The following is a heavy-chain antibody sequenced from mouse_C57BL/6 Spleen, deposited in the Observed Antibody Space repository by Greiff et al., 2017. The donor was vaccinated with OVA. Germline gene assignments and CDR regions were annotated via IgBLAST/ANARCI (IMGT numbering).Heavy chain of an antibody. CDR1: GYTFTEYT. D-gene: IGHD2-4*01. V-gene: IGHV1-62-2*01. Sequence: QVQLKQSGAELVKPGASVKLSCKASGYTFTEYTIHWVKQRSGQGLEWIGWFYPGSGSIKYNEKFKDKATLTADNSSSTVYMELSRLTSEDSAVYFCARHEDRDYDDYDRDWYFDVWGTGTTVTVSS. CDR3: ARHEDRDYDDYDRDWYFDV. CDR2: FYPGSGSI. J-gene: IGHJ1*03.